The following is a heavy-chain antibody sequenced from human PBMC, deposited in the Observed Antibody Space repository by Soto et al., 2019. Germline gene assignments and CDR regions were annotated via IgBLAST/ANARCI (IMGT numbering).Heavy chain of an antibody. Sequence: PSETLSLTCAVSGGSISSSNWWSWVRQPPGKGLEWIGEIYHSGSTNYNPSLKSRVTISVDKSKNQFSLKLSSVTAADTAVYYRPRVSGSHSYATDVWGQGPTVTPSS. CDR3: PRVSGSHSYATDV. J-gene: IGHJ6*02. CDR1: GGSISSSNW. CDR2: IYHSGST. D-gene: IGHD1-26*01. V-gene: IGHV4-4*02.